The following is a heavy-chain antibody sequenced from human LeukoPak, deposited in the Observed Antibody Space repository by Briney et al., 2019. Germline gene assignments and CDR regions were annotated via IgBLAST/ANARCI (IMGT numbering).Heavy chain of an antibody. CDR1: GGTFSSYA. D-gene: IGHD2-2*01. Sequence: SVEVSCKASGGTFSSYAISWVQQAPGQGLEWMGGIIPIFGTANYAQKFQGRVTITADKSTSTAYMELSSLRSEDTAVYYCARVAPYCSSTSCYFNYWGQGTLVTVSS. CDR3: ARVAPYCSSTSCYFNY. J-gene: IGHJ4*02. CDR2: IIPIFGTA. V-gene: IGHV1-69*06.